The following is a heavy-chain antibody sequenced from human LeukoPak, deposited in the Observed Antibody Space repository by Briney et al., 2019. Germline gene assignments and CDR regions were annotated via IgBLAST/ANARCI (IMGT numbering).Heavy chain of an antibody. CDR2: IRYDGSNK. V-gene: IGHV3-30*02. CDR3: AKEKNSYSSSSGQGY. CDR1: GFTFSSYG. Sequence: GGSLRLSCAASGFTFSSYGMHWVRQAPGKGLEWVAFIRYDGSNKHYADSVKGRLTISRDNSKNTLYLQMTSLRGDDTAVYYCAKEKNSYSSSSGQGYWGQGTLVTVSS. D-gene: IGHD6-6*01. J-gene: IGHJ4*02.